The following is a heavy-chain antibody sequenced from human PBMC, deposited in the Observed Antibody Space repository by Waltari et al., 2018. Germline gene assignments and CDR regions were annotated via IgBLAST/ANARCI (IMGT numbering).Heavy chain of an antibody. Sequence: EVQLVESGGGLVQPGGSLRLSCLVSGFTCSDYWMSWVRQAPGKGLEWVANIKQDGSDIYYADSVKGRFTISRDNAKNSLYLQMNSLRAEDTAVYYCARDVGNVGGNYWGQGTLVTVSS. CDR2: IKQDGSDI. J-gene: IGHJ4*02. V-gene: IGHV3-7*01. CDR1: GFTCSDYW. D-gene: IGHD3-10*01. CDR3: ARDVGNVGGNY.